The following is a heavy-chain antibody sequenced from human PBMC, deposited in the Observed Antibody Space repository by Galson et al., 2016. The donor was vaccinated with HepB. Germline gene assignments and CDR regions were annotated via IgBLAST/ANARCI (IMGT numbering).Heavy chain of an antibody. D-gene: IGHD3-10*01. CDR3: ARHGSGSFNYYYYYYMDV. CDR1: GGSTGRSSYY. V-gene: IGHV4-39*01. Sequence: ETLSLTCTVSGGSTGRSSYYWGWIRQPPGKGLEWIGSLYYTGRTYYNPSLKSRVTISVDTSKNQFSLKRSSVTAADTAVYYCARHGSGSFNYYYYYYMDVWGKGTTVTVSS. CDR2: LYYTGRT. J-gene: IGHJ6*03.